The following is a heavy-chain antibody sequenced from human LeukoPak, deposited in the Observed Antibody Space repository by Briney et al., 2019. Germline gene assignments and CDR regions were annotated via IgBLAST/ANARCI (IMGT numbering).Heavy chain of an antibody. D-gene: IGHD4-17*01. CDR2: IYSGGST. J-gene: IGHJ4*02. V-gene: IGHV3-66*04. CDR1: GFTVSSNY. Sequence: SGGSLRLSCAVSGFTVSSNYMSWVRQAPGKGLEWVSIIYSGGSTYYADSVKGRFTISRDNSKNTLYLQMNSLRAEDTAVYYCARRGYGDYGPFDYWGQGTLVTVSS. CDR3: ARRGYGDYGPFDY.